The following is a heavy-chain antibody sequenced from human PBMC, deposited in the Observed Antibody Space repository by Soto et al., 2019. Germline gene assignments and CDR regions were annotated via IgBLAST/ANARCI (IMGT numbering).Heavy chain of an antibody. CDR3: VRDRGHPDSFDL. J-gene: IGHJ3*01. CDR1: GFTFSPFW. CDR2: INSDGSTI. Sequence: GSLRLSCAASGFTFSPFWMHWVRQAPGKGLVWLSHINSDGSTIVYADSVKGRFTISRDNAKNTLYLQMNSLRVEDTAVYYCVRDRGHPDSFDLWGQGTMVTVSS. V-gene: IGHV3-74*01. D-gene: IGHD3-10*01.